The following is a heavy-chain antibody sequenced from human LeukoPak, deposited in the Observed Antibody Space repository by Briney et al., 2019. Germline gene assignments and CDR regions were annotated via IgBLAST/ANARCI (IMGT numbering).Heavy chain of an antibody. CDR2: IRSDGSDT. V-gene: IGHV3-74*01. Sequence: PGGSLRLSRAASGFTFSDTWMHWVRQAPGEGLVWVSRIRSDGSDTRYAESVKGRFTISRDNAKNTLYLQMSSLRVEDTAVYYCAKVAKYYYGPETYYFFEQWGQGTPVTASS. J-gene: IGHJ4*02. CDR3: AKVAKYYYGPETYYFFEQ. D-gene: IGHD3-10*01. CDR1: GFTFSDTW.